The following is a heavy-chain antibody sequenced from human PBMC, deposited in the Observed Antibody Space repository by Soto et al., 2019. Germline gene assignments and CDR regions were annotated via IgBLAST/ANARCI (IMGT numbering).Heavy chain of an antibody. CDR1: GGTFSRYS. CDR3: ARPYEGGYSSNHHYYYALDV. D-gene: IGHD3-22*01. J-gene: IGHJ6*02. V-gene: IGHV1-69*05. Sequence: SVKVSCKISGGTFSRYSISWVRQAPGQGLEWMGGIVPIFGTRNYAQKFQDRVTITTDESATTAHMELSNLRSEDTAVYYCARPYEGGYSSNHHYYYALDVWGQGTAVTVSS. CDR2: IVPIFGTR.